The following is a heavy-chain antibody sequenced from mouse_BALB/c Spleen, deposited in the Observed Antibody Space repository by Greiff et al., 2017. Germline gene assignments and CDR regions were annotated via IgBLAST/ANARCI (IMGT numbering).Heavy chain of an antibody. CDR2: INPSSGYT. Sequence: VQVVESAAELARPGASVKMSCKASGYTFTSYTMHWVKQRPGQGLEWIGYINPSSGYTEYNQKFKDKTTLTADKSSSTAYMQLSSLTSEDSAVYYCARTYGNYPYAMDYWGQGTSVTVSS. CDR3: ARTYGNYPYAMDY. V-gene: IGHV1-4*02. J-gene: IGHJ4*01. CDR1: GYTFTSYT. D-gene: IGHD2-1*01.